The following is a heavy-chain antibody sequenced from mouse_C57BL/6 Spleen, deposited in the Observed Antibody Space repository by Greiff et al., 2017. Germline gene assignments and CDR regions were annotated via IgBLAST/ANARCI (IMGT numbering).Heavy chain of an antibody. Sequence: QVQLQQSGAELMKPGASVKLSCKATGYTFTGYWIEWVKQRPGHGLEWIGEILPGSGCTNYNEKFKGKGTFTADTSTNTAYMQLSSLTTEDSAIDYCAREIITTVVATRDYWGQGTTLTVSS. CDR1: GYTFTGYW. CDR3: AREIITTVVATRDY. D-gene: IGHD1-1*01. J-gene: IGHJ2*01. V-gene: IGHV1-9*01. CDR2: ILPGSGCT.